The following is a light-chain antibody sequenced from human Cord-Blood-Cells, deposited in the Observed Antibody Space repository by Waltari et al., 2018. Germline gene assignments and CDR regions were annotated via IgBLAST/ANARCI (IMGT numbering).Light chain of an antibody. J-gene: IGKJ4*01. CDR1: QSLLHSNGYNY. CDR2: LGS. V-gene: IGKV2-28*01. CDR3: MQALQTPT. Sequence: IVMPPSPLSLPVTPGEPASISCRSSQSLLHSNGYNYLDWYLQKPGQSPQLLIYLGSNRASGVPDRFSGSGSGTDFTLKISRVEAEDVGVYYCMQALQTPTFGGGTKVEIK.